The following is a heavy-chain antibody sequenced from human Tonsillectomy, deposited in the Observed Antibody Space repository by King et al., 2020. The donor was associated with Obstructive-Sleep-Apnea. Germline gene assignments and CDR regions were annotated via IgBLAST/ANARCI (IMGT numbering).Heavy chain of an antibody. CDR3: ASSSGWGYYYGMDV. J-gene: IGHJ6*02. CDR2: ISSSSSYI. D-gene: IGHD6-19*01. CDR1: GFTFSSYS. Sequence: VQLVESGGGLVKPGGSLRLSCAASGFTFSSYSMNWVRQAPGKGLEWVSSISSSSSYIYSADSVKGRFTISRDNAKNSRYLQMNSLRAEDTAVYYFASSSGWGYYYGMDVWGQGTTVTVSS. V-gene: IGHV3-21*01.